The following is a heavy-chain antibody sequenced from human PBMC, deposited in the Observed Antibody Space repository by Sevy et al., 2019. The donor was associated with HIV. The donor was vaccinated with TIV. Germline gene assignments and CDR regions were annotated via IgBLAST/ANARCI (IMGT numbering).Heavy chain of an antibody. J-gene: IGHJ6*02. D-gene: IGHD3-22*01. CDR3: ARHTPVVTGYYGMDV. Sequence: GQSLKISCKGSGYSFTSYWIGWVRQMPGKGLEWMGIIYPGHSDTRDSPSFQGQVTISADKSISTAYLQWSSLKASVTALYYCARHTPVVTGYYGMDVWGQGNTVTVSS. V-gene: IGHV5-51*01. CDR2: IYPGHSDT. CDR1: GYSFTSYW.